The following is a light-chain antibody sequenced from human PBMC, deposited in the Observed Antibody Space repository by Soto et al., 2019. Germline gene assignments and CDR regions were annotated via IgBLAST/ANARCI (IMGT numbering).Light chain of an antibody. CDR1: QSVSSY. CDR3: QQRSNWPPLT. J-gene: IGKJ4*01. V-gene: IGKV3-11*01. CDR2: DAS. Sequence: EIVLTHSPATLSLSPGERATLSCRASQSVSSYLAWYQQKPGQAPRLLIYDASNRATGIPARFSGSGSGTDFTLTIISLEPEAFAVYYCQQRSNWPPLTFGGGTKVEIK.